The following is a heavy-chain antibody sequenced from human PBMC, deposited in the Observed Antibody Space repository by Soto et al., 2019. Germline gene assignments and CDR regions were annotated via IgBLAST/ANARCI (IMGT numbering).Heavy chain of an antibody. CDR1: GASISSDNW. D-gene: IGHD4-17*01. Sequence: QVQLQESGPGLVKPSGTLSLTCAVSGASISSDNWWNWVRQPPGQGLEWIGEVYRSRSTNYDPSLKSRVTISIDMSKNQCSLTLTSVTAADTAMYYCARNGVYSLGSWGQGTLVTVSS. CDR2: VYRSRST. CDR3: ARNGVYSLGS. V-gene: IGHV4-4*02. J-gene: IGHJ5*02.